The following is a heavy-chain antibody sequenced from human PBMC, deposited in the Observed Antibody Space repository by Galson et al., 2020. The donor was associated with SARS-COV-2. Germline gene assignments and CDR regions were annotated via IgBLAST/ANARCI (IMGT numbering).Heavy chain of an antibody. CDR1: GFTFSSYA. D-gene: IGHD3-3*01. V-gene: IGHV3-30*04. J-gene: IGHJ4*02. CDR2: ISYDGSNK. Sequence: GESLKISCAASGFTFSSYAMHWVRQAPGKGLEWVAVISYDGSNKYYADSVKGRFTISRDNSKNTLYLQMNSLRAEDTAVYYCARDYDFGVVITPPGGYWGQGTLVTVSS. CDR3: ARDYDFGVVITPPGGY.